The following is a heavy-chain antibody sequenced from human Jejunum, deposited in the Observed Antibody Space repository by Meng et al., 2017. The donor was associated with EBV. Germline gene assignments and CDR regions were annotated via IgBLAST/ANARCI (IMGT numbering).Heavy chain of an antibody. V-gene: IGHV3-23*04. D-gene: IGHD3-10*01. J-gene: IGHJ4*02. Sequence: ELQLVESGGGWVQPGXXXXLDCAASGFTFSIYGMSWARQAPGKGLEWVSTITGSGDGTYYADSVKGRFTISRDNSKNTLFLQMNGLTAEDTAIYYCAKRSPVIQGVISYYFDYWGQGTLVTVSS. CDR3: AKRSPVIQGVISYYFDY. CDR1: GFTFSIYG. CDR2: ITGSGDGT.